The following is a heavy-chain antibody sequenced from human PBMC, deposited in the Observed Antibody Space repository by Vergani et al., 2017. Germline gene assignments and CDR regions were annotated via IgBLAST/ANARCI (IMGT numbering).Heavy chain of an antibody. CDR3: ARFALSIRSFYDILTGPEGGGMFDP. D-gene: IGHD3-9*01. J-gene: IGHJ5*02. V-gene: IGHV1-2*02. Sequence: QVQLVQSGAEVKKPGASVKVSCKASGYTFTGYYMHWVRQAPGQGLEWMGWINPNRGGTNYAQKFQGRVTMTRDTSISTAYMELSRLRSDDTAVYYCARFALSIRSFYDILTGPEGGGMFDPWGQGTLVTVSS. CDR2: INPNRGGT. CDR1: GYTFTGYY.